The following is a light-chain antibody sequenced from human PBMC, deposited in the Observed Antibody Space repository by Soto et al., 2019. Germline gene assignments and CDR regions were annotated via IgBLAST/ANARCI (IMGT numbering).Light chain of an antibody. V-gene: IGKV3-20*01. CDR1: QSVDSKY. CDR2: GAS. CDR3: HQYASSPLT. Sequence: EIVLTQSPGTLSLSPGEGATLSCRPSQSVDSKYISWYQQKSGQAPRLLIYGASRRATCIPDRFSGSASGTDFTLTISRLEPEVFAVYYCHQYASSPLTFGGGTKVEIK. J-gene: IGKJ4*01.